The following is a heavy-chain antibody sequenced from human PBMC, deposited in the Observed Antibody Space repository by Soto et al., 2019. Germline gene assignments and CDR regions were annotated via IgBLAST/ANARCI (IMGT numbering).Heavy chain of an antibody. CDR2: IRNKADSYAT. Sequence: EVQLVESGGGLVQPGGSLKLSCAASGFTFSDSTMHWVRQASGKGLEWVGRIRNKADSYATVYAASVKGRFTISRDDSKNMAYLQMNSLKHEDTAVYYCSGPIRSVGPWGQGTLVTVSS. CDR3: SGPIRSVGP. J-gene: IGHJ5*02. V-gene: IGHV3-73*01. CDR1: GFTFSDST.